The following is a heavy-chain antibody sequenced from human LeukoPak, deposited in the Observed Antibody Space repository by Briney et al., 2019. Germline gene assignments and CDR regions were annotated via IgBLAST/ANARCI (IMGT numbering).Heavy chain of an antibody. V-gene: IGHV3-15*01. CDR1: GFLIINAW. Sequence: GAPLRPCCASCGFLIINAWKTCLRQPPGEGLEWGGRIKSKTDGETTDYAAPVKGIFTISRDYSKGTLFLQMNSLKAEDNAVYYCTTDGSSYPDYWGQGTLVSVSS. J-gene: IGHJ4*02. D-gene: IGHD6-13*01. CDR2: IKSKTDGETT. CDR3: TTDGSSYPDY.